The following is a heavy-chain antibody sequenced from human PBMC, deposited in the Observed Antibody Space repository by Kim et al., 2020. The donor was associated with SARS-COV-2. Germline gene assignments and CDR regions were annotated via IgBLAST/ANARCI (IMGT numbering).Heavy chain of an antibody. CDR1: GYTFSDYS. Sequence: ASVKVSCKASGYTFSDYSMHWVRQAPGQGLEWMAWSNPNSGGTNYVQKFQGRVTLTGDSSISTVYMEVSSLRIDDTAIYYCAKARGYRGYDRRGYFYYGLDVWGLGTTVTVS. CDR3: AKARGYRGYDRRGYFYYGLDV. J-gene: IGHJ6*02. D-gene: IGHD5-12*01. V-gene: IGHV1-2*02. CDR2: SNPNSGGT.